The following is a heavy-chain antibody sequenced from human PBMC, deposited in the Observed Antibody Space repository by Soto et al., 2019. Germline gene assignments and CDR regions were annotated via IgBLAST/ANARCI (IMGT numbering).Heavy chain of an antibody. Sequence: LRLSCAAPGFTFSSYAMHWVRQAPGKGLEWVAVISYDGSNKYYADSVKGRFTISRDNSKNTLYLQMNSLRAEDTAVYYCAREFIVVVTAEGAGMDVWGQGTTVTVSS. J-gene: IGHJ6*02. CDR2: ISYDGSNK. V-gene: IGHV3-30-3*01. CDR1: GFTFSSYA. D-gene: IGHD2-21*02. CDR3: AREFIVVVTAEGAGMDV.